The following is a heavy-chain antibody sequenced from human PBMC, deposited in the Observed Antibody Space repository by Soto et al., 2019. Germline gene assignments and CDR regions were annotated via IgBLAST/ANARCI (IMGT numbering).Heavy chain of an antibody. D-gene: IGHD3-10*01. J-gene: IGHJ5*02. CDR1: GFTFSSYV. Sequence: PGGSLRLSCAASGFTFSSYVMGWVRQAPGKGLEWVSGISGSGDTSYYADSVKGRFTISRDNSKNTMYLQMNSLRAEDTAVYYCAKDGVYNYYACGPDGFDPWGQGTLVTVSS. CDR2: ISGSGDTS. V-gene: IGHV3-23*01. CDR3: AKDGVYNYYACGPDGFDP.